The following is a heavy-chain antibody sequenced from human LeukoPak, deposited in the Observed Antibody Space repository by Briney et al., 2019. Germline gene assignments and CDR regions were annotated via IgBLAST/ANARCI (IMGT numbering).Heavy chain of an antibody. CDR1: GFTFSNFA. J-gene: IGHJ4*02. D-gene: IGHD4-17*01. Sequence: GGSLRLSCAASGFTFSNFAMHWVRQAPGKGLEWVAVTSYDGNKPYYADSVKGRFTISRDNSKNTLYLQMNSLRAEDTAVYYCAKASTVTTDYFDYWGQGTLVTVSS. V-gene: IGHV3-30*04. CDR2: TSYDGNKP. CDR3: AKASTVTTDYFDY.